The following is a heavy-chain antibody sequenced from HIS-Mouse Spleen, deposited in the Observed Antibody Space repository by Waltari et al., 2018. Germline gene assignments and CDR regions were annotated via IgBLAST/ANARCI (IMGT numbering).Heavy chain of an antibody. CDR2: CYSGST. J-gene: IGHJ2*01. CDR1: GGSISSYY. Sequence: QVQLQESGPGLVKPSETLSLTCTVSGGSISSYYWSWIRTPPGKGLEWIRCYSGSTNHNPSLKSRVTISVDTAKNQFSLKLSSVTAADTAVYYCARASRDLLLPRYFDLWGRGTLVTVSS. V-gene: IGHV4-59*01. CDR3: ARASRDLLLPRYFDL.